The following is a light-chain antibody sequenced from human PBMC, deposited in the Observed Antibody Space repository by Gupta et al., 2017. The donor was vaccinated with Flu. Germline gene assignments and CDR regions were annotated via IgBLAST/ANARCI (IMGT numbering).Light chain of an antibody. Sequence: PATLSLSPEERSSLSCTADQILSAYVAGVQTYAVPIFRLSTKRSSTLERGIPSRFSGSGSGTDFTLTISSLQPEDFAAYFCQQHGSYSRTFGQGTKVEVK. CDR1: QILSAY. J-gene: IGKJ1*01. V-gene: IGKV3-11*01. CDR2: RSS. CDR3: QQHGSYSRT.